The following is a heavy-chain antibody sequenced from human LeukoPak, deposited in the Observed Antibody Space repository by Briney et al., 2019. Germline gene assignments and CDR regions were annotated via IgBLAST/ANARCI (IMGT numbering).Heavy chain of an antibody. CDR1: GYSISSGYY. V-gene: IGHV4-38-2*02. CDR3: ARGGTMTFDY. Sequence: SETLSLTCTVSGYSISSGYYWGWIRQPPGKGLEWTGSIDHSGSTYYNPSLKSRITISVDTSKNQFSLKLSSVTAADTAVYYCARGGTMTFDYWGQGTLVTVSS. D-gene: IGHD3-22*01. J-gene: IGHJ4*02. CDR2: IDHSGST.